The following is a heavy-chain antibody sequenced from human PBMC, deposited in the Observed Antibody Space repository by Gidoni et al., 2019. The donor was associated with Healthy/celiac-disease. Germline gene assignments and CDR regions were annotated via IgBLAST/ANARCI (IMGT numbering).Heavy chain of an antibody. V-gene: IGHV1-69*06. CDR2: IIPIFGTA. D-gene: IGHD5-18*01. J-gene: IGHJ4*02. Sequence: QVQLVQSGAEVKKPGSSVKVSCKASGGTFSSYAISWVRQAPGQGLEWMGGIIPIFGTANYAQKFQGRVTITADKSTSTAYMELSSLRSEDTAVYYCARTGVWIHDGTGYFDYWGQGTLVTVSS. CDR3: ARTGVWIHDGTGYFDY. CDR1: GGTFSSYA.